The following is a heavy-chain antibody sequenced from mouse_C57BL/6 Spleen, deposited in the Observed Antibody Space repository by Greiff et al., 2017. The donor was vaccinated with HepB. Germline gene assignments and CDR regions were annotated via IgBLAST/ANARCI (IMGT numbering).Heavy chain of an antibody. CDR3: ARDYGSSLDY. CDR2: IYPGSGNT. V-gene: IGHV1-76*01. Sequence: VQRVESGAELVRPGASVKLSCKASGYTFTDYYINWVKQRPGQGLEWIARIYPGSGNTYYNEKFKGKATLTAEKSSSTAYMQLSSLTSEDSAVYFCARDYGSSLDYWGQGTTLTVSS. CDR1: GYTFTDYY. J-gene: IGHJ2*01. D-gene: IGHD1-1*01.